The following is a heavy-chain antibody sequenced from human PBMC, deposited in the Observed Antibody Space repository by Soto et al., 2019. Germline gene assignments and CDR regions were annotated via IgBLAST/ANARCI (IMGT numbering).Heavy chain of an antibody. J-gene: IGHJ4*02. CDR1: GGTFSSYA. D-gene: IGHD3-22*01. CDR3: ARDRYLTYYYDSSGYYHFDY. CDR2: IIPIFGTA. Sequence: SVKVSCKASGGTFSSYAISWVRQAPGQGLEWMGGIIPIFGTANYAQKFQGRVTITADKSTSTVYMELSSLRSEDTAVYYCARDRYLTYYYDSSGYYHFDYWGQGTLVTVSS. V-gene: IGHV1-69*06.